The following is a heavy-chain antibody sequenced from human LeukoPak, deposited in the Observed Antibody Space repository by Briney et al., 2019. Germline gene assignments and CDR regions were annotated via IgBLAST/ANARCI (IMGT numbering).Heavy chain of an antibody. J-gene: IGHJ6*03. CDR1: GFTFSSYW. D-gene: IGHD3-10*01. Sequence: GGSLRLSCAASGFTFSSYWMSWVRQAPGKGLEWVANIKQDGSEKYYVDSVEGRFTISRDNAKNSLFLQMNSLRAKDTAVYYCARDRTTMVRGTTSYYYYMDVWGKGTTVTISS. CDR3: ARDRTTMVRGTTSYYYYMDV. CDR2: IKQDGSEK. V-gene: IGHV3-7*01.